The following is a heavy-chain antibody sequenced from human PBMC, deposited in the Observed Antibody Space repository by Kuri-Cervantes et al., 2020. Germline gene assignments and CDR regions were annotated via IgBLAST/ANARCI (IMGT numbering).Heavy chain of an antibody. CDR3: ARGSGGATIDYYYYGMDV. CDR2: ISWNSGSI. V-gene: IGHV3-9*01. D-gene: IGHD1-26*01. CDR1: GFTFDDYA. J-gene: IGHJ6*02. Sequence: SLKISCAASGFTFDDYAMHWVRQAPGKGLEWVSGISWNSGSIGYADSVKGRFTISRDNAKNSLYLQMNSLRAEDTAVYYCARGSGGATIDYYYYGMDVWGQGTTVTVSS.